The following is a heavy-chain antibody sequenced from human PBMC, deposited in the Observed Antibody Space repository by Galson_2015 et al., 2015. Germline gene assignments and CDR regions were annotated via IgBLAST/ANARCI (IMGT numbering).Heavy chain of an antibody. Sequence: SLRLSCAASGFTFSSDWMHWVRQAPGKGLVWVSRINSDGTDKTYADSVKGRFTISRDNAKNTLYLQMYSLRAEDTAVYYCARDPLWDRTVGFDYWGQGTLVTVSS. CDR3: ARDPLWDRTVGFDY. CDR2: INSDGTDK. J-gene: IGHJ4*02. D-gene: IGHD3-16*01. V-gene: IGHV3-74*01. CDR1: GFTFSSDW.